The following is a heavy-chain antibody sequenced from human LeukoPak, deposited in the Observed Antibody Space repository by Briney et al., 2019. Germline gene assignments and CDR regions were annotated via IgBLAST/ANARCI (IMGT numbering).Heavy chain of an antibody. Sequence: ASVKVSCKASGYTFTSYGISWGRQAPGQGLGWMGWISAYNGNTNYAQKLQGRVTMTTDTSTSTAYMELRSLRSDDTAVYYCARLGYYYDSSGYSGWFDPWGQGTLVTVSS. J-gene: IGHJ5*02. CDR1: GYTFTSYG. V-gene: IGHV1-18*01. CDR3: ARLGYYYDSSGYSGWFDP. CDR2: ISAYNGNT. D-gene: IGHD3-22*01.